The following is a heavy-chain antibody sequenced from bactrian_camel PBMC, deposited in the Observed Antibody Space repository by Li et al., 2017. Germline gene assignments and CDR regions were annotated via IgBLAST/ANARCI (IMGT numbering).Heavy chain of an antibody. D-gene: IGHD6*01. V-gene: IGHV3S55*01. CDR2: VDSDGAT. J-gene: IGHJ4*01. CDR3: AAVVPYGGSWYRCRTRLGKDNY. Sequence: VQLVESGGGSVQAGASLRLSCAASGHTAPYCMGWFRQAPGKQREGVAAVDSDGATSVADAVKDRFTISQDNAKNTLYLQMDSLKAEDTAMYYCAAVVPYGGSWYRCRTRLGKDNYWGQGTQVTVS. CDR1: GHTAPYC.